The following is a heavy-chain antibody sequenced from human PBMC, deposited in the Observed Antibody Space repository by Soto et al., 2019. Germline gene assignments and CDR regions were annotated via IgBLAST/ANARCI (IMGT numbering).Heavy chain of an antibody. V-gene: IGHV5-51*01. Sequence: GESLKISCVGSGFSFSRYTVGWVRQVPGKGLEWMGVIHPGDSDTIYSPYFQGQVTISADKSISTAYLQWSSLKASDTAIYYCTLSYGDSYYYYYGMDVWGQGTTVTVSS. CDR3: TLSYGDSYYYYYGMDV. CDR2: IHPGDSDT. CDR1: GFSFSRYT. D-gene: IGHD4-17*01. J-gene: IGHJ6*02.